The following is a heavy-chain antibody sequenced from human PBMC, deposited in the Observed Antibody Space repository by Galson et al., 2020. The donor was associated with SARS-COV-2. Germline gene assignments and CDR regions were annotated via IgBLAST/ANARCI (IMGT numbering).Heavy chain of an antibody. CDR1: GSSITSGYY. CDR2: IYQNGEA. V-gene: IGHV4-38-2*02. J-gene: IGHJ4*02. Sequence: SETLSLTCSVSGSSITSGYYWGWIRQSPGRGLEWIGNIYQNGEAHYNLSLKSRATILLDRSKNQFSLQLTYATAADTAVYYCVKVDPVTYTTGWIPFDYWGQGTLVSVSS. D-gene: IGHD6-19*01. CDR3: VKVDPVTYTTGWIPFDY.